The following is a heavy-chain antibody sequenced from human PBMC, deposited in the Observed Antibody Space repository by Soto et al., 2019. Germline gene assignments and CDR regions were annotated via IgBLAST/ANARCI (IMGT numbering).Heavy chain of an antibody. CDR3: ARRADIVVVTHYYFDY. V-gene: IGHV1-69*13. Sequence: EHRASVKVSCKASGGTFSSYAISWVRQAPGQGLEWMGGIIPIFGTANYAQKFQGRVTITADESTSTAYMELSSLRSEDTAVYYCARRADIVVVTHYYFDYWGQGTLVTVSS. CDR1: GGTFSSYA. J-gene: IGHJ4*02. CDR2: IIPIFGTA. D-gene: IGHD2-21*02.